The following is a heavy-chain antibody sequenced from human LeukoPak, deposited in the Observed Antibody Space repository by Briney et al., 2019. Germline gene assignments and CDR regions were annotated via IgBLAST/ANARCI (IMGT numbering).Heavy chain of an antibody. CDR2: IYYSGST. D-gene: IGHD1-7*01. CDR1: GGSISSYY. Sequence: SETLSLTCTVSGGSISSYYWSWIRQPPGKGLEWIGYIYYSGSTNYNPSLKSRVTISVDTSKNQFPLKLSSVTAADTAVYYCAREARTQDAFDIWGQGTMVTVSS. J-gene: IGHJ3*02. V-gene: IGHV4-59*01. CDR3: AREARTQDAFDI.